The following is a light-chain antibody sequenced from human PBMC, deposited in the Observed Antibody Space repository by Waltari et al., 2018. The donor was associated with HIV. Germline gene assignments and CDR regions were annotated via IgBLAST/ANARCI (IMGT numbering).Light chain of an antibody. CDR3: QSYDSSLSSSV. V-gene: IGLV1-40*01. J-gene: IGLJ3*02. CDR1: SSNIGAGYD. Sequence: QSVLTQPPSVSGAPGQRVTISCAGSSSNIGAGYDVHWYQQLPGTAPKLLIPTNSNRPAGFPDRLAGSKSCTLASLAITGLQAEDEADYYCQSYDSSLSSSVFGGGTKLTVL. CDR2: TNS.